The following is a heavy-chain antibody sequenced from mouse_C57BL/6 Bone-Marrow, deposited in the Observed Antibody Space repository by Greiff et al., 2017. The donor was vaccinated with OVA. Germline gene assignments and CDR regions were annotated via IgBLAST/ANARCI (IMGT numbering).Heavy chain of an antibody. Sequence: VQLQQSGAELARPGASVKLSCKASGYTFTSYGIRWVKQRPGQGLEWIGEIYPSSGNTYYNEKFKGKATLTADKSSSTAYMELRSLTSEDSAVDFGAKGPTPVRRGWFAYWGQGTLVTVSA. D-gene: IGHD2-14*01. J-gene: IGHJ3*01. CDR2: IYPSSGNT. CDR3: AKGPTPVRRGWFAY. V-gene: IGHV1-81*01. CDR1: GYTFTSYG.